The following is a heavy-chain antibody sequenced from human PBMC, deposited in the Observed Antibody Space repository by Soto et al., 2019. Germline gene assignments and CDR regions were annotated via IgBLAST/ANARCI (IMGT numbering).Heavy chain of an antibody. CDR3: ARDSLSLRYSAYYYYYGMDV. CDR1: GFTFSSDD. D-gene: IGHD3-9*01. Sequence: GGSLRLSCAASGFTFSSDDMHWVRQATGKGLEWVSAIGTAGDTYYPGSVKGRFTISRENAKNSLYLQMNSLRAEDTAVYYCARDSLSLRYSAYYYYYGMDVWGQGTTVTVSS. CDR2: IGTAGDT. J-gene: IGHJ6*02. V-gene: IGHV3-13*01.